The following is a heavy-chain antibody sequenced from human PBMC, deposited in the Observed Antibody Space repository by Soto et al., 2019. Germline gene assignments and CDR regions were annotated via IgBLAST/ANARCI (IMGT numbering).Heavy chain of an antibody. Sequence: GMSLRLSCTASGFTFADNATQWVRKDPEKVLEWVSVINCKSDIGYADSVKGRITITRDNAENSLYLQMNSLRAEDTALYYCAISQDIGGWITFISWGQGTQVIVSS. V-gene: IGHV3-9*01. CDR1: GFTFADNA. J-gene: IGHJ5*02. D-gene: IGHD3-16*01. CDR2: INCKSDI. CDR3: AISQDIGGWITFIS.